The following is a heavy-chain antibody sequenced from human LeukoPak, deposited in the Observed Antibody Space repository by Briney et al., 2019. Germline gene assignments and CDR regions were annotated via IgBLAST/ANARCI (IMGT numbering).Heavy chain of an antibody. CDR3: TTVVDIVATIDY. CDR1: GFTFSIAW. D-gene: IGHD5-12*01. Sequence: AGSLRLSSAASGFTFSIAWMSWVRQAPGKGLEWVGRIKSKTDGGTTDYAAPVKGRFTISRDDSKNTLYLQMNSLKTEDTAVYYCTTVVDIVATIDYWGQGTLVTVSS. CDR2: IKSKTDGGTT. V-gene: IGHV3-15*01. J-gene: IGHJ4*02.